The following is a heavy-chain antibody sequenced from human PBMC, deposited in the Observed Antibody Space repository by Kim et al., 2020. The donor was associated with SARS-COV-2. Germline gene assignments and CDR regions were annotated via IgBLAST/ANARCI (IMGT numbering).Heavy chain of an antibody. V-gene: IGHV1-2*04. CDR3: ARFVSSSFSMDY. CDR2: INPNSGGT. J-gene: IGHJ4*02. CDR1: GYTFTGYY. Sequence: ASVKVSCKASGYTFTGYYMHWVRQAPGQGLEWMGWINPNSGGTNYAQKFQGWVTMTRDTSISTAYMELSRLRSDDTAVYYCARFVSSSFSMDYWGQGTLVNVSS. D-gene: IGHD6-13*01.